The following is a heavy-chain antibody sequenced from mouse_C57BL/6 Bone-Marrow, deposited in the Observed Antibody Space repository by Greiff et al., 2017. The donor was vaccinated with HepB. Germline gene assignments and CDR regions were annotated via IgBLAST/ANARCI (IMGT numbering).Heavy chain of an antibody. Sequence: LVESGAELARPGASVKLSCKASGYTFTSYGISWVKQRTGQGLEWIGEIYPRSGNTYYNEKFKGKATLTADKSSSTAYMELRSLTSEDSAVYFCARDYDYYAMDYWGQGTSVTVSS. J-gene: IGHJ4*01. V-gene: IGHV1-81*01. D-gene: IGHD2-4*01. CDR3: ARDYDYYAMDY. CDR1: GYTFTSYG. CDR2: IYPRSGNT.